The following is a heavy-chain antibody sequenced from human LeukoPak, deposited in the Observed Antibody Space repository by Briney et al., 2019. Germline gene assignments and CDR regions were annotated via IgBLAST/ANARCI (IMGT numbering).Heavy chain of an antibody. J-gene: IGHJ4*02. Sequence: DPGGSLRLSCAASGFTVSSYEMNWVRQAPGKGLEWVSYISSSGSTIYYADSVKGRFTISRDNAKNSLYLQMNSLRAEDTAVYYCARVLQYSYVDYWGQGTLVTVSS. CDR2: ISSSGSTI. CDR1: GFTVSSYE. CDR3: ARVLQYSYVDY. D-gene: IGHD5-18*01. V-gene: IGHV3-48*03.